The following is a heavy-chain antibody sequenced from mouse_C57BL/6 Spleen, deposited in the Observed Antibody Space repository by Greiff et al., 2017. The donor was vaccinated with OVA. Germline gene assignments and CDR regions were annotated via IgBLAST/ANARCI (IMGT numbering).Heavy chain of an antibody. CDR2: IYPGSGST. V-gene: IGHV1-55*01. J-gene: IGHJ2*01. Sequence: QVQLQQPGAELVKPGASVKMSCKASGYTFTSYWITWVKQRPGQGLEWIGDIYPGSGSTNYNEKFKSKAPLTVDTSSSTAYMQLSSLKSEDSAVYYCARGEPPFDYWGKGTTLTVSS. CDR1: GYTFTSYW. CDR3: ARGEPPFDY.